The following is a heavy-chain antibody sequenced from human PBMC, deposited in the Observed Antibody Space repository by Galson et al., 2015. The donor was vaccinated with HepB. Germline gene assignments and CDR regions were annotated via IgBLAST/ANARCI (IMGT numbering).Heavy chain of an antibody. Sequence: SLRLSCAASGFSFDAYGMGWVRQAPGKGLEWVSGINWSGRDTGYADSVKGRFSISRDYAQNSLYLQMNSLRAEDTAFYYCARATSDYGSGAYPLDYWGQGTLVTVSS. CDR2: INWSGRDT. CDR3: ARATSDYGSGAYPLDY. CDR1: GFSFDAYG. D-gene: IGHD3-10*01. V-gene: IGHV3-20*04. J-gene: IGHJ4*02.